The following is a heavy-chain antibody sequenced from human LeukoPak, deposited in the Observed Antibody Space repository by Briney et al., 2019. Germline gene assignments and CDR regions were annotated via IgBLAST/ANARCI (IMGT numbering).Heavy chain of an antibody. CDR3: EKDRPYCGEAYFDY. V-gene: IGHV3-23*01. Sequence: GGTLRLSCAASGFTLSSHAMSWVRQAPGKGLEWVSAISDSGCSKYYADSVKGRFTISRDNSKNTLYLQMNSQRCEYRAVLYCEKDRPYCGEAYFDYWGQGSLATVSS. CDR1: GFTLSSHA. D-gene: IGHD4-17*01. CDR2: ISDSGCSK. J-gene: IGHJ4*02.